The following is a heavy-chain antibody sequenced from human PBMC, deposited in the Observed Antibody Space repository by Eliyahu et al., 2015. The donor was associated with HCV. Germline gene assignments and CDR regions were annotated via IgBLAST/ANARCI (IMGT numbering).Heavy chain of an antibody. Sequence: EEQLVESGGGLVQPGXAXXLSXAXPGFTXSSXWMYWVRQAPGKGLXWVSRIDDDGSSTLYADSVRGRFTFSRDNAKNTVYLQMNSLRPEDTAVYYCARGRDGAYDVWGQGTMVTVSS. J-gene: IGHJ3*01. CDR2: IDDDGSST. V-gene: IGHV3-74*01. CDR3: ARGRDGAYDV. CDR1: GFTXSSXW. D-gene: IGHD3-10*01.